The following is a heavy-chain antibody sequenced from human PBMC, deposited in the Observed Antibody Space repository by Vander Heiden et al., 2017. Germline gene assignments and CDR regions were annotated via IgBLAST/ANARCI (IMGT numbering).Heavy chain of an antibody. V-gene: IGHV1-2*02. Sequence: QVQLVQPGAEAKKHGPSVKVSAKAPGYTYTGYYMHWVRQATGQGLEWMGWINPNSGGTNYAQKFQGRVTMTRDTSISTAYMELSRLRSDDTAVYYCARNLAVAGTVNLYYWGQGTLVTVSS. CDR1: GYTYTGYY. CDR3: ARNLAVAGTVNLYY. J-gene: IGHJ4*02. CDR2: INPNSGGT. D-gene: IGHD6-19*01.